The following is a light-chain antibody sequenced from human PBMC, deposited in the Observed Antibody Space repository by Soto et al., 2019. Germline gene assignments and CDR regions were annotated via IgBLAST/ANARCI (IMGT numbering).Light chain of an antibody. Sequence: QCALTQPASVSGSPGQSITISCTGTSGNVGAYNFVSWYQQHPGKVPKLMIFDVSSRPSGVSDRFSGSKSGNTASLTISGLQAEDEGDYYCSSYTSSSTHVFGSGTKLTVL. CDR1: SGNVGAYNF. CDR3: SSYTSSSTHV. CDR2: DVS. V-gene: IGLV2-14*03. J-gene: IGLJ1*01.